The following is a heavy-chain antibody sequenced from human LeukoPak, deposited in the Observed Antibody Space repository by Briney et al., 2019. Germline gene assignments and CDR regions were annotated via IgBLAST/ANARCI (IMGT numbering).Heavy chain of an antibody. CDR3: ARGRYNWNGFDP. CDR1: GGSFSGSY. V-gene: IGHV4-34*01. D-gene: IGHD1-1*01. CDR2: MNHSGST. Sequence: PSETLSLTCAVYGGSFSGSYWSWIRQPPGKGLEWIGEMNHSGSTNYNPSLKSRVTTSVDTPKNQFFLKLTSMTAADTAIYYCARGRYNWNGFDPWGQGTLVTVSS. J-gene: IGHJ5*02.